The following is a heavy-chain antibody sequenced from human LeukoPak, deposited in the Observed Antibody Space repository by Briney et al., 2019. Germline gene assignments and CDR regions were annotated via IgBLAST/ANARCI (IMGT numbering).Heavy chain of an antibody. CDR2: ISYDGRKK. Sequence: HPGRSLRLSCAASGFTFSNYGMHWVRQAPGKGLEWVAVISYDGRKKDFAASVKGRFTISRDNSKNTLYVQMNSLRVEDTAVYYCAKGGVSDSGSWYGDYFDYWGQGTLVTVSS. D-gene: IGHD6-13*01. V-gene: IGHV3-30*18. J-gene: IGHJ4*02. CDR1: GFTFSNYG. CDR3: AKGGVSDSGSWYGDYFDY.